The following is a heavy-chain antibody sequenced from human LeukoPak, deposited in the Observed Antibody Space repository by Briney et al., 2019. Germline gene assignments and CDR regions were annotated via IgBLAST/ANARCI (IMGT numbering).Heavy chain of an antibody. CDR3: VRQTGRITNFDS. V-gene: IGHV3-66*04. D-gene: IGHD3-10*01. CDR1: GFTVSSSY. CDR2: IYNDGVT. Sequence: GGSLRLSCAASGFTVSSSYISWVRQAPGKGLEWVSAIYNDGVTHYAGSVKGRFTISRDNSKNMVYLQMNSLRVEDTAVYFCVRQTGRITNFDSWGQGTLVTVSS. J-gene: IGHJ4*02.